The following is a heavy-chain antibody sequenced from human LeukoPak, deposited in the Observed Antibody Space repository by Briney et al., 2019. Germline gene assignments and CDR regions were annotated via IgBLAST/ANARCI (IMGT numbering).Heavy chain of an antibody. CDR1: GGSIRSYY. V-gene: IGHV4-4*07. Sequence: PSETLSLTCTVSGGSIRSYYWSWIRQPAGKGLEWIGRINPNGGTNYNPSLKSRVTMSTDTSSNKFSLKLRSVTAADTAVYYCAREYGDLDYWGRGTLVTVSS. J-gene: IGHJ4*02. CDR3: AREYGDLDY. CDR2: INPNGGT. D-gene: IGHD4-17*01.